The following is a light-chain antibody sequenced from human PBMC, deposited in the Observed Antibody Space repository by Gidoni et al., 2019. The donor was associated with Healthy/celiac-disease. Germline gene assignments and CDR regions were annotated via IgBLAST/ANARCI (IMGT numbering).Light chain of an antibody. CDR2: DAS. Sequence: EIVLTQSPATLSLSPGERATLSCRASQSVSSYLAWYQQKPGQAPRLLIYDASNRATGIPARFSGSGSGTDFTLTISILEPEDFAVYYCPQRSNWPPLTFGGGIKVEIK. CDR1: QSVSSY. V-gene: IGKV3-11*01. J-gene: IGKJ4*01. CDR3: PQRSNWPPLT.